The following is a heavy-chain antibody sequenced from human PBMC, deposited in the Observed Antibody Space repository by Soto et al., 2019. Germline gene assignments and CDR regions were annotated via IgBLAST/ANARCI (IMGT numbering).Heavy chain of an antibody. Sequence: QVQLQESGPGLVKPSETLSLTCTVSGGSVSSGNYYWSWIRQPPGKGLEWIGYIYYSGSTYYNPSLKSRVTISVDTSKNQVSLKLSSVTAADTAVYYCAREKKGGGYSPFDYWGQGTLVTVSS. J-gene: IGHJ4*02. CDR2: IYYSGST. D-gene: IGHD5-12*01. CDR1: GGSVSSGNYY. CDR3: AREKKGGGYSPFDY. V-gene: IGHV4-61*01.